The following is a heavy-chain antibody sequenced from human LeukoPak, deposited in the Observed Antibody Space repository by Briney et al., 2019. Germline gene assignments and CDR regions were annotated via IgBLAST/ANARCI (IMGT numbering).Heavy chain of an antibody. J-gene: IGHJ2*01. CDR2: ISSSGSHI. Sequence: PGGSLRLSCTASESTFSSFPMSWGRQAPGRGLEWISSISSSGSHIYYADSLKGRFTVSRDNAKNSLYVQMNSMRAEDTAVYYCAKIGVSGHWYFDLWGRGTLVTVSS. CDR1: ESTFSSFP. CDR3: AKIGVSGHWYFDL. D-gene: IGHD5/OR15-5a*01. V-gene: IGHV3-21*01.